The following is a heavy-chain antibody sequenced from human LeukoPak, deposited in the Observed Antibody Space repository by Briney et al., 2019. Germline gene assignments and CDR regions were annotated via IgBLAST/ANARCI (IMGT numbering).Heavy chain of an antibody. CDR2: ISGSGSGGST. J-gene: IGHJ4*02. Sequence: GGSLRLSCAASGFTFSSSAMSWGRQAPGKGLEWVSSISGSGSGGSTYYADSVKGRFTIYRDNSKNTLYLQMNSLRAEDTAVYYCAKDPSTLTLTDDYWGQGTLVTVSS. V-gene: IGHV3-23*01. CDR1: GFTFSSSA. CDR3: AKDPSTLTLTDDY.